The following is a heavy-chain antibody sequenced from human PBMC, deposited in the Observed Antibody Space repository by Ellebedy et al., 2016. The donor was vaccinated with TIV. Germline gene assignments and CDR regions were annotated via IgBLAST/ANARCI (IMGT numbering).Heavy chain of an antibody. CDR3: ARDLAVAGTHYYGMDV. J-gene: IGHJ6*02. D-gene: IGHD6-19*01. Sequence: MPSETLSLTCAVYGGSFSGYYWSWIRQPPGKGLEWIGELNHSGSTNYNPSLKSRVTISVDTSKNQFSLKLSSVTAADTAVYYCARDLAVAGTHYYGMDVWGQGTTVTVSS. CDR2: LNHSGST. CDR1: GGSFSGYY. V-gene: IGHV4-34*01.